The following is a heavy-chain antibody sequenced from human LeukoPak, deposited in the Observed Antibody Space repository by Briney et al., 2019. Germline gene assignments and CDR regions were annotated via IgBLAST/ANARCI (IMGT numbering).Heavy chain of an antibody. CDR3: ARDTAMGYFQH. CDR2: VNPSGGST. D-gene: IGHD5-18*01. V-gene: IGHV1-46*03. CDR1: GYTFTSYY. Sequence: ASVKVSCKASGYTFTSYYMHWVRQAPGQGLEWMGIVNPSGGSTSYAQKFQGRVTMTRDTSTSTVYMELSSLRSEDTAVYYCARDTAMGYFQHWGQGTLVTVSS. J-gene: IGHJ1*01.